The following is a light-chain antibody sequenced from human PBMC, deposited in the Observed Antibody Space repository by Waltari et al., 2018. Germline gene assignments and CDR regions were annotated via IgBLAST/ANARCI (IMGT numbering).Light chain of an antibody. J-gene: IGKJ3*01. CDR3: QQYYTTPFT. CDR2: WGS. CDR1: QNILYGSNNKNY. V-gene: IGKV4-1*01. Sequence: DIVMTQSPDFLAVSLGERAAINCKSSQNILYGSNNKNYLAWYEQKAGQPPKLLVYWGSTRESGVPYRFSGSGSGTYFSRTISCLQPEDVAVYYCQQYYTTPFTFGPGTTVEIE.